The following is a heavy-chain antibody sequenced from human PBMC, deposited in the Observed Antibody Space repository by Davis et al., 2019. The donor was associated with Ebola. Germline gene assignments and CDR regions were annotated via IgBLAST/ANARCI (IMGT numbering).Heavy chain of an antibody. CDR1: GGSFSGYY. CDR2: INHSGST. V-gene: IGHV4-34*01. CDR3: AGTYGSGIYYGMDV. J-gene: IGHJ6*02. D-gene: IGHD3-10*01. Sequence: SETLSLTCAVYGGSFSGYYWSWIRQPPGKGLEWIGEINHSGSTNYNPSLKNRVTISVDTSKNQFSLKLSSVTAADTAVYYCAGTYGSGIYYGMDVWGQGTTVTVSS.